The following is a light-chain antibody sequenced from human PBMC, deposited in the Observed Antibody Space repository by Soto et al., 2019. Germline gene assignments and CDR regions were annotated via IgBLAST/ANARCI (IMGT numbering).Light chain of an antibody. CDR2: GTS. CDR3: QHYGSS. J-gene: IGKJ5*01. V-gene: IGKV3-20*01. CDR1: QSVGNN. Sequence: EIVLTQSPATLSLSPGERATLSCRASQSVGNNLAWYRQKPGQAPRLLIYGTSSRATGIPDRFDGSGSATDFTLTISRVEPEDFAVYYCQHYGSSFGQGTRLEIK.